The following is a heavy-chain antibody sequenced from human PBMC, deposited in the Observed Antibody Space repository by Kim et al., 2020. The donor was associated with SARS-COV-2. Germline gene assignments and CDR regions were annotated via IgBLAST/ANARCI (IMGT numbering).Heavy chain of an antibody. CDR1: GFTFSSYA. D-gene: IGHD3-10*01. J-gene: IGHJ3*02. Sequence: GGSLRLSCAASGFTFSSYAMSWVRQAPGKGLEWVSAISGSGGSTYYADSVKGRFTISRDNSKNTLYLQMNSLRAEDTAVYYCAKDYYGSGSYLFRPDAFDIWGQGTMVTVSS. V-gene: IGHV3-23*01. CDR2: ISGSGGST. CDR3: AKDYYGSGSYLFRPDAFDI.